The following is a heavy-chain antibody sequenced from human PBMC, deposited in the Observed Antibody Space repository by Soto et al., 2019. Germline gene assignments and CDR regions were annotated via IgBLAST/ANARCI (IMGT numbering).Heavy chain of an antibody. V-gene: IGHV4-30-4*01. Sequence: SETLSLTCSVSGDYIHVGGYYWTWIRQRPGRGLEWMGYIYYTGKTYYNPSLESRLTMSVDRSKNQFSLRLTSVTAADTAVYFCGRDLTSNANCIDPWGQGTLVPVSS. J-gene: IGHJ5*02. D-gene: IGHD2-2*01. CDR1: GDYIHVGGYY. CDR2: IYYTGKT. CDR3: GRDLTSNANCIDP.